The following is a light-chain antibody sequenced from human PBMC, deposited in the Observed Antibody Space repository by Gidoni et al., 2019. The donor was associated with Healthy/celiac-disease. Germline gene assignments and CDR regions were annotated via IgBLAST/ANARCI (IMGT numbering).Light chain of an antibody. Sequence: VFTQSPATLSLSPGDRATLSCRASQSVSSHLAWYQQKPGQAPRLLIYDASNRATGIPARFSGSGSGTDFTLTISSLEPEDFAVYYCQQRSNWPPMYTFXQXTKLEIK. CDR1: QSVSSH. J-gene: IGKJ2*01. CDR3: QQRSNWPPMYT. CDR2: DAS. V-gene: IGKV3-11*01.